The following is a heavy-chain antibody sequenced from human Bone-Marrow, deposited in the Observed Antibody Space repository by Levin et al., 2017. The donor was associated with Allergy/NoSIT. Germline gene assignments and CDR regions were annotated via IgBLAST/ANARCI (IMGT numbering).Heavy chain of an antibody. J-gene: IGHJ4*02. CDR3: VRDSPGIHTNDH. V-gene: IGHV3-48*03. Sequence: GGSLRLSCAGSGFTFSSYEMNWVRQAPGKGLEWISHIGLSSITVYYVDSVKGRFTMSRDDAKNSVYLQMNSLRAEDTAVYYYVRDSPGIHTNDHWGQGTLVTVSS. CDR2: IGLSSITV. D-gene: IGHD1-1*01. CDR1: GFTFSSYE.